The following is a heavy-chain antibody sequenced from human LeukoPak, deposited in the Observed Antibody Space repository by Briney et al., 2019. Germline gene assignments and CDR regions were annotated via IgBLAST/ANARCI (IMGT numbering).Heavy chain of an antibody. V-gene: IGHV3-30-3*01. CDR1: GFTFSSYA. J-gene: IGHJ6*02. CDR3: ARGGPDGMDV. Sequence: PGGSLRLSCAASGFTFSSYAMHWVRQAPGKGLEWVAVISYDGSNKYYADSVKGRFTISRDNSKNTLYLQMNSLRSEDTAVYYCARGGPDGMDVWGQGTTVTVSS. CDR2: ISYDGSNK.